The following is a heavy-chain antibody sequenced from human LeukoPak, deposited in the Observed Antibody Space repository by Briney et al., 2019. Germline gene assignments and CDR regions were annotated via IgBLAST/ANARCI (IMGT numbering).Heavy chain of an antibody. J-gene: IGHJ4*02. CDR2: ISGSGGST. Sequence: GGSLRLSCAASGFTFSSYAMSWVRQAPGKGLEWVSAISGSGGSTYYADSVKGRFTISRDNSKNTLYLQMSSLRAEDTAVYYCAEDIVVVPAAMSVFYWGQGTLVTVSS. V-gene: IGHV3-23*01. CDR1: GFTFSSYA. D-gene: IGHD2-2*01. CDR3: AEDIVVVPAAMSVFY.